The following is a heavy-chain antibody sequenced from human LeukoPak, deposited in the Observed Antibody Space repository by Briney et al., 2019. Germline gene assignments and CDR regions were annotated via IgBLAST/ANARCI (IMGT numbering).Heavy chain of an antibody. CDR3: ARDSSMVRGVTYDY. V-gene: IGHV4-61*02. D-gene: IGHD3-10*01. CDR1: GGSISSGSYY. CDR2: IYTSGST. J-gene: IGHJ4*02. Sequence: SQTLSLTCTVSGGSISSGSYYWSWIRQPAGKGLEWIGRIYTSGSTNYNPSLKSRVTISVDTSKNQFSLKLSSVTAADTAVYYCARDSSMVRGVTYDYWGQGTLVTVSS.